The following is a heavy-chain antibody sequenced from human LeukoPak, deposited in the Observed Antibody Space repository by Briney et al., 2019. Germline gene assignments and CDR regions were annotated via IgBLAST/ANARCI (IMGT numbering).Heavy chain of an antibody. J-gene: IGHJ4*02. V-gene: IGHV3-23*01. CDR1: GFIFRNYA. Sequence: GGSLRLSCVASGFIFRNYAMSWVRQAPGKGLEWVSGVSGIGDTTFYAESVKGRFAISRDNSKNTLYLQMNSLRAEDTAVYYCARVPTRELPLEYYFDYWGQGTLVTVSS. D-gene: IGHD1-26*01. CDR2: VSGIGDTT. CDR3: ARVPTRELPLEYYFDY.